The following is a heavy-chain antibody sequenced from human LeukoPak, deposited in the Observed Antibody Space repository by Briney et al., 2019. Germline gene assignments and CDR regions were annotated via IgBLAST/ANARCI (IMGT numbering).Heavy chain of an antibody. CDR1: GYTFSSYA. V-gene: IGHV3-23*01. CDR3: ARAEKALTGTIEY. Sequence: PGGSLRLSCAASGYTFSSYAMSWVRQAPGKGLEWVSAISGSGGSTYYADSVKGRFTISRDNSKNTLYLQMNSLRAEDTAVYYSARAEKALTGTIEYWGQGTLITVSS. CDR2: ISGSGGST. D-gene: IGHD3-9*01. J-gene: IGHJ4*02.